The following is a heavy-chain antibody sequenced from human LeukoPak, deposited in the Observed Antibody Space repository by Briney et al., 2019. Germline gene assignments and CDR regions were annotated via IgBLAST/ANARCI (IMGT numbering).Heavy chain of an antibody. CDR2: ISTGSSTT. Sequence: GGSLRLSCAASEFAFSTYNMNWVRQAPGKGLEWVSYISTGSSTTYYADSVKGRFTISRDNVENSLYLQMNSLRDEDTAVYYCARVAAGYSVNYFDYWGQGTLITVSS. CDR1: EFAFSTYN. CDR3: ARVAAGYSVNYFDY. V-gene: IGHV3-48*02. J-gene: IGHJ4*02. D-gene: IGHD4-23*01.